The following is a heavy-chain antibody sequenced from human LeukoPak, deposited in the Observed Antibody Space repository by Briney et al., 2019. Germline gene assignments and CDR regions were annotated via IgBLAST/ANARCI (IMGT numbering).Heavy chain of an antibody. J-gene: IGHJ4*02. Sequence: GASVKVSCKASGYTFTGYYMHWVRQAPGQGLEWMGIINPSGGSTSYAQKFQGRVTMTRDTSTSTVYMELSSLRSEDTAVYYCARADLSDDFWSGYFDYWGQGTLVTVSS. D-gene: IGHD3-3*01. CDR1: GYTFTGYY. V-gene: IGHV1-46*01. CDR2: INPSGGST. CDR3: ARADLSDDFWSGYFDY.